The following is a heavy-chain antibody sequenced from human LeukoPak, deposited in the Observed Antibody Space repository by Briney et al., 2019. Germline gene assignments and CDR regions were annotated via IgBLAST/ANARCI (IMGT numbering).Heavy chain of an antibody. J-gene: IGHJ3*02. V-gene: IGHV3-9*01. D-gene: IGHD3-10*01. CDR1: GFTFDDYA. CDR2: ISWNSGSI. CDR3: AKDIRFGELPGAFDI. Sequence: PGGSLRLSCAASGFTFDDYAMHWVRHAPGKGLEWVSGISWNSGSIGYADSVKGRFTISRDNAKNSLYLQMNSLRAEDTALYYCAKDIRFGELPGAFDIWGQGTMVTVSS.